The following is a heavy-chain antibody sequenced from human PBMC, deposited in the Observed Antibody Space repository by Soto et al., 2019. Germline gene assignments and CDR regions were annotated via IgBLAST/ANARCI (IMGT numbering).Heavy chain of an antibody. CDR1: GFTFSSYA. CDR3: ARVRDYYYGSGGNDAFDV. Sequence: PGVSLRLSCAASGFTFSSYAMHWVRQAPGKGLEWVSLISYDGRNKYYADSVKGRFTISRDNSKNTLDLQVNSLRAEDTAVYYCARVRDYYYGSGGNDAFDVWGQGTMVTVSS. CDR2: ISYDGRNK. V-gene: IGHV3-30*04. J-gene: IGHJ3*01. D-gene: IGHD3-10*01.